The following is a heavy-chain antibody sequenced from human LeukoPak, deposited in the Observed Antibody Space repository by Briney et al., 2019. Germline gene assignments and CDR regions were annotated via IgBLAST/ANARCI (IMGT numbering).Heavy chain of an antibody. Sequence: PWGSLRLSCAASGFTFSNFWIHWVCQAPGKGLVWVSRLNTDGSSTTYTESVDARLTISRDNAKYTLYLQMNSLRAEDTAVYYCARWKYFSDAFDIWGQGTMVTVSS. CDR3: ARWKYFSDAFDI. CDR1: GFTFSNFW. D-gene: IGHD2/OR15-2a*01. CDR2: LNTDGSST. J-gene: IGHJ3*02. V-gene: IGHV3-74*01.